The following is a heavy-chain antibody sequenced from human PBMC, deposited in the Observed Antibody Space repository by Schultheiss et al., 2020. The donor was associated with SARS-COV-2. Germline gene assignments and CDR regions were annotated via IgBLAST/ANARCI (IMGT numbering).Heavy chain of an antibody. D-gene: IGHD5-24*01. CDR1: GGSISSYY. CDR2: IYYSGST. CDR3: ARRERWLPKGGWFDP. J-gene: IGHJ5*02. V-gene: IGHV4-59*08. Sequence: SETLSLTCTVSGGSISSYYWSWIRQPPGKGLEWIGYIYYSGSTNYNPSLKSRVTISVDTSKNQFSLKLSSVTAADTAVYYCARRERWLPKGGWFDPWGQGTLVTVSS.